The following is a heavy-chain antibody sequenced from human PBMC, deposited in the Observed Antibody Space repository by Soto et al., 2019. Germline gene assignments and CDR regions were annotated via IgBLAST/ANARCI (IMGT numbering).Heavy chain of an antibody. Sequence: GGSLRLSCVASGFTFTNYWMTWVRQAPGKGLEWVANINQDGSERAHVDSVKGRFTVSRDNAKNSLYLEMNRLRAEDTAVYYCARGDIVVVVAAGGMDVWGQGTTVTVSS. V-gene: IGHV3-7*01. CDR2: INQDGSER. CDR1: GFTFTNYW. D-gene: IGHD2-15*01. J-gene: IGHJ6*02. CDR3: ARGDIVVVVAAGGMDV.